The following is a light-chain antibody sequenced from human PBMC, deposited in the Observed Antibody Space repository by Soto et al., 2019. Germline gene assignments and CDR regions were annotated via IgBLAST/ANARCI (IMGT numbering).Light chain of an antibody. CDR3: MQALHTPLT. V-gene: IGKV2-28*01. CDR1: QSLLHSNGYNY. Sequence: DIVMTQSPLSLPVTPGEPASISCRSSQSLLHSNGYNYLDWYLQKPGQSPQLLIYLGSNRASGVPDRFSGSVSGTDFTLIISRVEAEDVGVYYCMQALHTPLTFGGGTKV. J-gene: IGKJ4*01. CDR2: LGS.